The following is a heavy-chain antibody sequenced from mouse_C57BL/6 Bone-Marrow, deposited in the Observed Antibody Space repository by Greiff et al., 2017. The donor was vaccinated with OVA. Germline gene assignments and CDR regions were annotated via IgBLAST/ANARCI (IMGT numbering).Heavy chain of an antibody. J-gene: IGHJ4*01. CDR1: GYTFTNYL. CDR2: INPGSGGT. D-gene: IGHD2-3*01. V-gene: IGHV1-54*01. CDR3: ARSRWLLTFFYYAMDY. Sequence: VKLQQSGAELVRPGTSVKVSCKASGYTFTNYLIEWVKQRPGQGLEWIGVINPGSGGTNYNEKFKGKATLTADKSSSTAYLHLSSLTSEDSAVYFCARSRWLLTFFYYAMDYWGQGTSVTVSS.